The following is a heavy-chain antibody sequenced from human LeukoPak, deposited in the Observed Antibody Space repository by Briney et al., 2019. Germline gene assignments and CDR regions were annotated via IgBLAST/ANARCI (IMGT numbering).Heavy chain of an antibody. CDR3: ATYSSSNGREFQY. Sequence: PGGSLRLSCAASGFSFSSYSMNWVRQAPGRGLEWVSSISSSSSYVYYADSVRGRITISRDNAKNSLYLQMNSLRAEDTAVYYCATYSSSNGREFQYWGQGALVTVSS. D-gene: IGHD2-2*01. CDR1: GFSFSSYS. V-gene: IGHV3-21*06. CDR2: ISSSSSYV. J-gene: IGHJ1*01.